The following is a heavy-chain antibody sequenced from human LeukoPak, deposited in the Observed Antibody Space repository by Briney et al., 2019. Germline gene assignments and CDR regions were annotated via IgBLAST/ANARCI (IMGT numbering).Heavy chain of an antibody. V-gene: IGHV4-61*02. CDR2: IYTSGST. CDR3: ARVVGSYYNRPYYFDY. CDR1: GGSISSGSYY. Sequence: PSETLSLTCTVSGGSISSGSYYWSWIRQPAGKGLEWIGRIYTSGSTNYNPSLKSRVTISVDTSKNQFSLKLSSVTAADTAVYYCARVVGSYYNRPYYFDYWGQGTLVTVSS. J-gene: IGHJ4*02. D-gene: IGHD3-10*01.